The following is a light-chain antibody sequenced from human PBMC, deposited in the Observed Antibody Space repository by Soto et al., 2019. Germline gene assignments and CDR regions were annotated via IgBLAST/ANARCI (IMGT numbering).Light chain of an antibody. V-gene: IGKV1-39*01. J-gene: IGKJ1*01. CDR1: QSVSIY. CDR2: AAS. CDR3: NQVYSTPPGT. Sequence: DVQMTQSPSSLSASVGDRVTITCRTSQSVSIYLNWYQQKPGKAPNLLISAASSLQNGVPSRFRGSGSGTDLLLTISVLKPEDFETSSCNQVYSTPPGTFGKGPRWK.